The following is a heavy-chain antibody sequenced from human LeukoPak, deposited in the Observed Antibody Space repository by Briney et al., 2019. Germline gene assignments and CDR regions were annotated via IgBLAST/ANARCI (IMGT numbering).Heavy chain of an antibody. CDR3: GRGLYSRYYMSGY. CDR2: IDPFDSNT. D-gene: IGHD3-22*01. J-gene: IGHJ1*01. CDR1: GYSFFNFW. V-gene: IGHV5-10-1*01. Sequence: GASLEISSKGSGYSFFNFWINWVRQLPGKSLEWMGRIDPFDSNTNFSPSFEGHVSISADKFIHTAYLQWTSLKASNTALYYWGRGLYSRYYMSGYWGQGTRVTVGS.